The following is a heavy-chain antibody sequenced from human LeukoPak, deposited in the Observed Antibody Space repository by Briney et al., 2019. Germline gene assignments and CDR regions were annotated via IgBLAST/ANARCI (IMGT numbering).Heavy chain of an antibody. V-gene: IGHV3-23*01. CDR1: GFTFSSYA. J-gene: IGHJ4*02. D-gene: IGHD3-3*01. Sequence: GGSLRLSCAASGFTFSSYAMSWVRQAPGKGLEWVSAISGSGGSTYYADSVKGRFTISRDNSKNTLYLQMNSLRAEDTAVYYCAKVRKLRFLEWLFDYWGQGTLVTVSS. CDR2: ISGSGGST. CDR3: AKVRKLRFLEWLFDY.